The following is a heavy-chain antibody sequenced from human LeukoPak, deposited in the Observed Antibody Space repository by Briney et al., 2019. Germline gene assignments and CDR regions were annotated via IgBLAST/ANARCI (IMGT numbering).Heavy chain of an antibody. V-gene: IGHV3-66*01. Sequence: GGSLRLSCAASGFSVSGNYMTWVRQAPGKGLECVSVIYTGGSTYYADSVKGRFTIFRDNSKNTLYLQLNSLRVADTAVYYCATATIATADYWGRGTLVTVSS. J-gene: IGHJ4*02. CDR2: IYTGGST. CDR3: ATATIATADY. CDR1: GFSVSGNY. D-gene: IGHD4/OR15-4a*01.